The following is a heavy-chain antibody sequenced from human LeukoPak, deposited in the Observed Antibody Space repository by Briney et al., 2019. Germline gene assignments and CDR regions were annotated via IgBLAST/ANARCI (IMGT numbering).Heavy chain of an antibody. CDR1: GFTFSNKW. CDR2: IKKDGSQK. CDR3: AKEVRGFSYGSD. V-gene: IGHV3-7*01. D-gene: IGHD5-18*01. J-gene: IGHJ4*02. Sequence: GGSLRLSCVASGFTFSNKWMSWVRQAPGKGPEWVATIKKDGSQKYYVDSVKGRFTISRDNAQNSLYLQMNSLRTEDTAVYYCAKEVRGFSYGSDWGQGTLVTVSS.